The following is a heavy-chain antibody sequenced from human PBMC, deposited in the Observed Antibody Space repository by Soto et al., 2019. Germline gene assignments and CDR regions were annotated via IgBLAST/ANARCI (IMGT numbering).Heavy chain of an antibody. V-gene: IGHV4-39*01. CDR2: IYYSGST. CDR1: GGSISSSSYY. J-gene: IGHJ4*02. D-gene: IGHD3-22*01. CDR3: ARRAFYYYDSSGYYSYYFDY. Sequence: PSETLSLPCTVSGGSISSSSYYGGWIRQPPGKGLEWIGSIYYSGSTYYNPSLKSRVTMSVDTSKNQSSLNLSSVTAADTAVYYCARRAFYYYDSSGYYSYYFDYWGQGTLVTVSS.